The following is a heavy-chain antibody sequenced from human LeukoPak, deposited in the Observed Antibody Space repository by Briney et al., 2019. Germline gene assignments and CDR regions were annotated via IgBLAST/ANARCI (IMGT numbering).Heavy chain of an antibody. CDR3: ARGFYSNYEAYYMDV. CDR1: GGSFSGYY. J-gene: IGHJ6*03. D-gene: IGHD4-11*01. V-gene: IGHV4-34*01. CDR2: INHSGST. Sequence: PSETLSLTCSVYGGSFSGYYWSWIRQPPGKGLEWIGEINHSGSTNYNPSLKSRVTISVDTSKNQFSLKVSSVTAADTAVYYCARGFYSNYEAYYMDVWGKGTTVTVSS.